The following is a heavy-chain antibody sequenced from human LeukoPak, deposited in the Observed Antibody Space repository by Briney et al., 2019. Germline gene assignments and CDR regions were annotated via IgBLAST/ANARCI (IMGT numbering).Heavy chain of an antibody. J-gene: IGHJ4*02. CDR2: INHSGST. Sequence: PSETLSLTCAVYGGSFSGYYWSWICQPPGKGLEWIGEINHSGSTNYNPSLKSRVTISVDTSKNQFSLKLSSVTAADTAVYYCARDDILTGYPFDYWGQGTLVTVSS. CDR3: ARDDILTGYPFDY. V-gene: IGHV4-34*01. D-gene: IGHD3-9*01. CDR1: GGSFSGYY.